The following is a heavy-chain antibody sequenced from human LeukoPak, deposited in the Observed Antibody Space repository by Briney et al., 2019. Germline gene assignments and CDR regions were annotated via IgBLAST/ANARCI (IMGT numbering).Heavy chain of an antibody. CDR1: GFTVSSNY. CDR3: AKTRPLDSSSWPHGDY. D-gene: IGHD6-13*01. CDR2: LYRDGST. V-gene: IGHV3-53*01. Sequence: GGSLRLSCAASGFTVSSNYMSWVRQAPGKGLEWVSVLYRDGSTYYADSVKGRFTISRDNSKNTLYLQMNSLRAEDTAVYYCAKTRPLDSSSWPHGDYWGQGTLATVSS. J-gene: IGHJ4*02.